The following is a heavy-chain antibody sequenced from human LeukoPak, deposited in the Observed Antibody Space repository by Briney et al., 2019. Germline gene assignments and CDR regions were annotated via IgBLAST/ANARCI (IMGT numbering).Heavy chain of an antibody. CDR1: GIIFRDA. V-gene: IGHV3-23*01. CDR2: IIDSGSSI. CDR3: AKDPIFSGSYGVFDY. D-gene: IGHD1-26*01. Sequence: GGSLRLSCVVSGIIFRDAWMNWVRQAPGKGLEWVSTIIDSGSSIYYADSAEGRFTISRDNSKNTLYLQMNSLRAGDTAVYYCAKDPIFSGSYGVFDYWGLGTLVTVSS. J-gene: IGHJ4*02.